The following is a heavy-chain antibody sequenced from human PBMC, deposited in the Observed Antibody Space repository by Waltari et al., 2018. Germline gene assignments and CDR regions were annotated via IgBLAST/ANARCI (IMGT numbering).Heavy chain of an antibody. D-gene: IGHD6-13*01. CDR1: GYSFTGYG. CDR3: ARRGTAIAAANDY. Sequence: QVQLVQSGVEVKKPGASVTVSCKDSGYSFTGYGISWVRQAPGQGLEWMGWITPYNGNTDYAQNLQGRVTMTTDTSTTTAYMELRSLRSDDTAVYFCARRGTAIAAANDYWGQGTLVTVSS. J-gene: IGHJ4*02. V-gene: IGHV1-18*01. CDR2: ITPYNGNT.